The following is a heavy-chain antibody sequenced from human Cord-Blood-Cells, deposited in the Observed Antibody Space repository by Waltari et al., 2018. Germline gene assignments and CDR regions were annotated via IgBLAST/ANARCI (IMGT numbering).Heavy chain of an antibody. CDR3: ARGAVVTHFDY. V-gene: IGHV1-69*09. CDR1: GGTFSSYA. J-gene: IGHJ4*02. D-gene: IGHD2-15*01. Sequence: QVQLVQSGAEVKKPGSSVKVSCKASGGTFSSYASSWVRQAPGQGLEWMGRIIPMLCIANYAKKFQGRVTISADKSTSTAYMELSSLRSEDTAVYYCARGAVVTHFDYWGQGTLVTVSS. CDR2: IIPMLCIA.